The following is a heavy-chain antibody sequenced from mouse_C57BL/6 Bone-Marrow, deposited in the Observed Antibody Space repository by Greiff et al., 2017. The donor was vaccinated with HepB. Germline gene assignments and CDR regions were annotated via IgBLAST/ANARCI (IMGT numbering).Heavy chain of an antibody. D-gene: IGHD4-1*01. CDR1: GYTFTSYG. J-gene: IGHJ2*01. Sequence: VQLVESGAELARPGASVKLSCKASGYTFTSYGISWVKQRTGQGLEWIGEIYPRSGNTNYTEKFKGKATLTADKSSSTAYMELRSLTSEDSAVYFCARELGRGYWGQGTTLTVSS. CDR3: ARELGRGY. V-gene: IGHV1-81*01. CDR2: IYPRSGNT.